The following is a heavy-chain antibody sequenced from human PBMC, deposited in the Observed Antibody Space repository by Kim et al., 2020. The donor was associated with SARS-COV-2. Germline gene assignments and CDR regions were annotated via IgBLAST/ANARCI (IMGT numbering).Heavy chain of an antibody. J-gene: IGHJ4*02. D-gene: IGHD2-21*01. V-gene: IGHV3-23*01. CDR3: AKENPSHIVVVIAIMPDY. Sequence: GGSLRLSCAASGFTFSSYAMSWVRQAPGKGLEWVSAISGSGGSTFYADSVKGRFTISRDNSKNTLYLQMNSLRAEDTAVYYCAKENPSHIVVVIAIMPDYWGQGTLVTVSS. CDR2: ISGSGGST. CDR1: GFTFSSYA.